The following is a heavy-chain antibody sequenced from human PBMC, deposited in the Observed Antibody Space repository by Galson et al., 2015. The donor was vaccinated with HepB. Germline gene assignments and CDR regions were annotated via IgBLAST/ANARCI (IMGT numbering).Heavy chain of an antibody. CDR2: ISSSSSTI. D-gene: IGHD2-15*01. J-gene: IGHJ6*02. CDR1: GFTFSSYS. Sequence: SLRLSCAASGFTFSSYSMNWVRQAPGKGLEWVSYISSSSSTIYYADSVKGRFAISRDNAKNSLYLQMNSPRDEDTAVYYCARDHIVVVVAAATPKYYYYGMDVWGQGTTVTVSS. V-gene: IGHV3-48*02. CDR3: ARDHIVVVVAAATPKYYYYGMDV.